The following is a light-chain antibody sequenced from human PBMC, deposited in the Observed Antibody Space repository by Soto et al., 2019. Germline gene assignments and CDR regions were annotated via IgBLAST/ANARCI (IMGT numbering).Light chain of an antibody. CDR2: GAS. CDR1: QSVSSSY. Sequence: EIVLTQSPGTLSLSPGDRATLSCRASQSVSSSYLAWYQQKPGQAPRLLIYGASSRATGIPDRFSGSGSGTDFTLTISGLEPEDFAVYYCQQYGSSPRAFGGGTKVDIK. CDR3: QQYGSSPRA. V-gene: IGKV3-20*01. J-gene: IGKJ4*01.